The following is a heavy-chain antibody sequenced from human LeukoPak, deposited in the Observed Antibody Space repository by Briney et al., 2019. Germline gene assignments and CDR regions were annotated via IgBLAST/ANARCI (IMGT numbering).Heavy chain of an antibody. CDR2: IYYSGST. CDR3: ARGDVGATLDFYYFDMDV. CDR1: GGSISSYY. V-gene: IGHV4-59*01. Sequence: PSETLSLTCTVSGGSISSYYWSWIRQPPGKGLEWIGYIYYSGSTNYNPSLKSRVTISVDTSKNQFSLKLTSVTAADTAVYYCARGDVGATLDFYYFDMDVWGRGTTVTVSS. D-gene: IGHD1-26*01. J-gene: IGHJ6*02.